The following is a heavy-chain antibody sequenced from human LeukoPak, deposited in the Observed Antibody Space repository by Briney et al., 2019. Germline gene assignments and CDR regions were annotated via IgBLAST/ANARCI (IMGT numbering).Heavy chain of an antibody. D-gene: IGHD3-22*01. CDR3: ARDSYYDSSGYYSSEYFQH. CDR1: GYTFTGYY. V-gene: IGHV1-2*02. J-gene: IGHJ1*01. CDR2: INLNSGGT. Sequence: GASVKVSCKASGYTFTGYYMHWVRQAPGQGLEWMGWINLNSGGTNYAQKFQGRVTMTRDTSISTAYMELSRLRSDDTAVYYCARDSYYDSSGYYSSEYFQHWGQGTLSPSPQ.